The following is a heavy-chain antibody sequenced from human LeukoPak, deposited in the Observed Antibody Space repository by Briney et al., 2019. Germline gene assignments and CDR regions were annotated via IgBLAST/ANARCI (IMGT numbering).Heavy chain of an antibody. CDR3: DHISSSWPDY. CDR1: GFTFSSYA. J-gene: IGHJ4*02. D-gene: IGHD6-13*01. V-gene: IGHV3-23*01. Sequence: PGGSLRLSCAASGFTFSSYAMSWVRQAPGKGLECLSVICCSGGSTYYADSVKGRFTISRDNSKNTLYLQMNSLRAEDTAVYYCDHISSSWPDYWGQGTLVTVSS. CDR2: ICCSGGST.